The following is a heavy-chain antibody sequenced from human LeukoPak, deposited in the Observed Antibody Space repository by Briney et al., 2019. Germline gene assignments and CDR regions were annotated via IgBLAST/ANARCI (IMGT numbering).Heavy chain of an antibody. Sequence: PSETLSLTXTVSGGSISSSSYYWGWIRQPPGKGLEWIGSIYYSGSTYYNPSLKSRVTISVDTSKNQFSLKLSSVTAADTAVYYCARHFAELVVIAIGRWFDPWSQGTLVTVSS. V-gene: IGHV4-39*01. CDR2: IYYSGST. J-gene: IGHJ5*02. D-gene: IGHD2-21*01. CDR1: GGSISSSSYY. CDR3: ARHFAELVVIAIGRWFDP.